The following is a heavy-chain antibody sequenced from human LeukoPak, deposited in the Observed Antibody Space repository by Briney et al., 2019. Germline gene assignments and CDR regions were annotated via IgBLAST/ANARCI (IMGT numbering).Heavy chain of an antibody. CDR1: GGSVSSGSYY. V-gene: IGHV4-61*01. J-gene: IGHJ4*02. Sequence: SETLSLTCTVSGGSVSSGSYYWSWIRQPPGKGLEWIGYIYYSGSTNYSPSLKSRVTISVDTSKNQFSLKLSSVTAADTAVYYCARGRAWIQLWSYFDYWGQGTLVTVSS. CDR3: ARGRAWIQLWSYFDY. D-gene: IGHD5-18*01. CDR2: IYYSGST.